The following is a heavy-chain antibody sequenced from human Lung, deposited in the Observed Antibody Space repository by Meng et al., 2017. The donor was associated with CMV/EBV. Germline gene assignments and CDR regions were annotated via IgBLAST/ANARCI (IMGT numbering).Heavy chain of an antibody. Sequence: SCAASGFTFSSYTMNWVRQAPGKGLEWVSSISTRSSYIYYADSVKGRFTVSRDNAKNSLYLQMNSLRAEDTAVYYCARHNYLWGSYPLAYWGQGPLVTVSS. CDR2: ISTRSSYI. CDR3: ARHNYLWGSYPLAY. J-gene: IGHJ4*02. D-gene: IGHD3-16*01. V-gene: IGHV3-21*01. CDR1: GFTFSSYT.